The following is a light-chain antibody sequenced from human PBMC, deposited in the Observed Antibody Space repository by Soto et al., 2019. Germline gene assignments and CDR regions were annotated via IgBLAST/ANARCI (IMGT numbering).Light chain of an antibody. CDR1: TSDVGRYNY. CDR3: NSYTSSSTYV. V-gene: IGLV2-14*01. Sequence: QSALTQPASVSGSPGQSITISCTGTTSDVGRYNYVSWYQQHPGKAPKLIIYDVSNRPSGFSNRFSGSKSGNTASLTISGLQAEDEADYYCNSYTSSSTYVFGTGTKVTV. CDR2: DVS. J-gene: IGLJ1*01.